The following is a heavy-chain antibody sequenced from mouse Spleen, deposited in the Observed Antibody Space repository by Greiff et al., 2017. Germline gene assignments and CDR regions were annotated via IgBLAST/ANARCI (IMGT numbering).Heavy chain of an antibody. CDR3: ARGGYYSYYSYDVRGYAMDY. Sequence: QVQLKESGPELVKPGASVKISCKASGYTFTDYYINWVKQRPGQGLEWIGWIFPGSGSTYYNEKFKGKATLTVDKSSSTAYMLLSSLTSEDSAVYFCARGGYYSYYSYDVRGYAMDYWGQGTSVTVSS. V-gene: IGHV1-75*01. CDR1: GYTFTDYY. D-gene: IGHD2-12*01. CDR2: IFPGSGST. J-gene: IGHJ4*01.